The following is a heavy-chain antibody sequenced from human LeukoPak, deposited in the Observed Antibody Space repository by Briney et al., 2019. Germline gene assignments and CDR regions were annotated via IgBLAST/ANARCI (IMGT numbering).Heavy chain of an antibody. CDR2: INDSGSP. V-gene: IGHV4-34*01. J-gene: IGHJ4*02. Sequence: SETLSLTCKVHVGSFSGYHWTWIRQSPGKGLDYIGEINDSGSPIYNPSLKSRVTISVDTAKNQFSMNLTSVTAADTAVYYCARGPHQHWPLGQFWGQGSLVTVSS. CDR3: ARGPHQHWPLGQF. CDR1: VGSFSGYH. D-gene: IGHD2-2*01.